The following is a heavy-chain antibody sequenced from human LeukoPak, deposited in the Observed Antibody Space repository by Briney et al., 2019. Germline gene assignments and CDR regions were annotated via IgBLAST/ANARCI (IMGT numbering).Heavy chain of an antibody. V-gene: IGHV3-30*03. CDR3: ARSRYYYGSGSRGWYFDL. CDR1: GFTFSSYG. Sequence: PGGSLRLSCAASGFTFSSYGMHWVRQAPGKGLEWVAVISYDGSNKYYADSVKGRFTISRDNSKNTLYLQMNSLRAEDTAVYYCARSRYYYGSGSRGWYFDLWGRGTLVTVSS. D-gene: IGHD3-10*01. J-gene: IGHJ2*01. CDR2: ISYDGSNK.